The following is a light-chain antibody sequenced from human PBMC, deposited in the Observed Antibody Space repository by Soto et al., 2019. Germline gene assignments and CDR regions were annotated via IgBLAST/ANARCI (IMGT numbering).Light chain of an antibody. Sequence: DVVLTQTPLSLSVAPGQPSSISCKSSQILVHITGETFLFWYHQKPGQSPQLLIYEVSTRVSGVPDRFSGSGSGTDFTLEISRVEPDDVGIYYCMQSTQLPPTFGQGTRLEIK. CDR1: QILVHITGETF. V-gene: IGKV2D-29*02. CDR3: MQSTQLPPT. CDR2: EVS. J-gene: IGKJ5*01.